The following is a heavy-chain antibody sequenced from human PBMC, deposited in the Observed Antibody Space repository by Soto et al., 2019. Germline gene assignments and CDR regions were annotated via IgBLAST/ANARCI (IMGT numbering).Heavy chain of an antibody. D-gene: IGHD3-10*01. CDR1: GYTFSSYG. CDR2: ISDYNGNT. V-gene: IGHV1-18*01. Sequence: QVQLVQSGAEVKRAGASVKVSCKASGYTFSSYGLSWVRQAPGQGLEWMGWISDYNGNTHYAQKFQGRVIMTTDTPTRTAYMELRSLRSDDTAVFFCAGEGYYSGSGTYSPPRYYGMDVWGQGTTVTVSS. CDR3: AGEGYYSGSGTYSPPRYYGMDV. J-gene: IGHJ6*02.